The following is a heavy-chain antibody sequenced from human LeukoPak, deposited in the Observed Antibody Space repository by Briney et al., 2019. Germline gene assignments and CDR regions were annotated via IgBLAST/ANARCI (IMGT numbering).Heavy chain of an antibody. J-gene: IGHJ5*02. V-gene: IGHV4-4*07. CDR3: ARIAVAGLSFDP. CDR1: VASISSNY. Sequence: SETLSLTCTVSVASISSNYWSWIRPPAAYGLEWIGRLYSSGSTNSNPSLKSRVTMSVDTSKNQFSLKLSSVTAADTAVYYCARIAVAGLSFDPWGQGTLVTVSS. CDR2: LYSSGST. D-gene: IGHD6-19*01.